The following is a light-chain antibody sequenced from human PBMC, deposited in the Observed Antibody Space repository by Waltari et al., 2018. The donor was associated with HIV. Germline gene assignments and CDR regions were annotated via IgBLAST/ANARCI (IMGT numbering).Light chain of an antibody. CDR3: QSYDSSNHLI. J-gene: IGLJ2*01. Sequence: NFMLTQPHSVSESPGKTVTISCTRSSGNIASNYVQWYQQRPGSSPTTVIYEDNQRPSGVPDRFSGSIDSSSNSASLTISRLKTEDEADYYCQSYDSSNHLIFGGGTKLTVL. CDR1: SGNIASNY. V-gene: IGLV6-57*01. CDR2: EDN.